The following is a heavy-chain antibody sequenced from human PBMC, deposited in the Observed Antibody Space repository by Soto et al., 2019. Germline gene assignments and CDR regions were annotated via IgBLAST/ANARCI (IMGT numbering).Heavy chain of an antibody. CDR3: ARAEWLRFCDY. J-gene: IGHJ4*02. CDR2: INAGNGNT. CDR1: GYTSTSYA. V-gene: IGHV1-3*01. Sequence: QVQLLQSGAEWKKPGAPVKNSCKPSGYTSTSYAMHWVRQAPGQRHEWMGWINAGNGNTKYSQQFQRRVTITRDRSASTVYVELSGLRSEDTVVCYCARAEWLRFCDYWGQGTLVTVSS. D-gene: IGHD5-12*01.